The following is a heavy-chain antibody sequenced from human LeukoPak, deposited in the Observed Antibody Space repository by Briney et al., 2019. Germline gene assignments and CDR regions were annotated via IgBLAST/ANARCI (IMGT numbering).Heavy chain of an antibody. Sequence: PAGSLRLSCAAYGFTVSSNYMSWVRQAPGKGMEWVSVIYSGGSTYYADSVKGRFTISRDNSKNTLYLQMNSLRAEDTAVYYCARDLGGSGDSGAPLYYYYMDVWGKGTTVTVSS. CDR1: GFTVSSNY. V-gene: IGHV3-53*01. J-gene: IGHJ6*03. CDR2: IYSGGST. D-gene: IGHD3-10*01. CDR3: ARDLGGSGDSGAPLYYYYMDV.